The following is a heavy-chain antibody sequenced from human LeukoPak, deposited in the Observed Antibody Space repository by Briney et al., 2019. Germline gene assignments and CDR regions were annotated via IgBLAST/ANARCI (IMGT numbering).Heavy chain of an antibody. CDR2: ISGTGGTT. J-gene: IGHJ4*02. CDR3: AKGKATISY. Sequence: PGGSLRLSCAASGLTFSSNVMTWVRQAPGKRLEWVSLISGTGGTTYYADSVKGRFTISRDNSKNTLYLQMNSLRAEDTAVYYCAKGKATISYWGQGTLVTVSS. CDR1: GLTFSSNV. D-gene: IGHD5-12*01. V-gene: IGHV3-23*01.